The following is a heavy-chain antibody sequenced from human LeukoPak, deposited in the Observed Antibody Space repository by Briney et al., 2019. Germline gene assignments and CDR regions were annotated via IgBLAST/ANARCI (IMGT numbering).Heavy chain of an antibody. V-gene: IGHV3-74*01. CDR3: TRVSTTDDY. D-gene: IGHD2/OR15-2a*01. CDR1: GYALSRYW. CDR2: INSDGRSP. J-gene: IGHJ4*02. Sequence: GGCLRLSCAASGYALSRYWEHWVREAPGKGLVWVSRINSDGRSPVYADSVKGRFTISRDNAKNTLYLQMDSLRAEDTAVYYCTRVSTTDDYWGQGTLVTVSS.